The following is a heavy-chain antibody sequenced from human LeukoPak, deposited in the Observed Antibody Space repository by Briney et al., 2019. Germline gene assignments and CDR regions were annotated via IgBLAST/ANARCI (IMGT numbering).Heavy chain of an antibody. J-gene: IGHJ3*02. CDR3: ARGGSGFDAFDI. Sequence: SVKVSCKASGDIFNTYGIAWVRQAPGQGLEWMGVFVHMFEQAEYAENFQGRVTMTADRSTTTAYMELSSLRSEDTAVYYCARGGSGFDAFDIWGQGTMVTVSS. D-gene: IGHD3-22*01. CDR1: GDIFNTYG. V-gene: IGHV1-69*06. CDR2: FVHMFEQA.